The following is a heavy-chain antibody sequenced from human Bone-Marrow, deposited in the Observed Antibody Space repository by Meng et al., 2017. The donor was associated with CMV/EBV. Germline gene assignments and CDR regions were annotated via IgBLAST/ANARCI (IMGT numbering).Heavy chain of an antibody. CDR2: IYYSGST. J-gene: IGHJ5*02. Sequence: SETLSLTCTVSGGSISSYYWSWIRQPPGKGLEWIGYIYYSGSTNYNPSLKSRVTISVDTSKNQFSLKLSSVTAADTAVYYCARDGGGYSSSYNNWFDPWGKGPLVTVSS. CDR1: GGSISSYY. V-gene: IGHV4-59*01. CDR3: ARDGGGYSSSYNNWFDP. D-gene: IGHD6-13*01.